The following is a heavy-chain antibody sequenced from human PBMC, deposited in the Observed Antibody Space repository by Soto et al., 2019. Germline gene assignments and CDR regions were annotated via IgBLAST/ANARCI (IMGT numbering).Heavy chain of an antibody. Sequence: QVQLQESGPGVVKPSRTLSLTCTVSGASLTNTNWWTWVRQPPGKGLEGIGEIYHTGNANYNPSLRRRVPMSSDNSKNQISLNLNSVAAAATAVYFCPRGGGRFTLVCVIIDSTFALCGRGTMVTVSP. CDR1: GASLTNTNW. CDR3: PRGGGRFTLVCVIIDSTFAL. V-gene: IGHV4-4*02. D-gene: IGHD3-3*01. CDR2: IYHTGNA. J-gene: IGHJ3*01.